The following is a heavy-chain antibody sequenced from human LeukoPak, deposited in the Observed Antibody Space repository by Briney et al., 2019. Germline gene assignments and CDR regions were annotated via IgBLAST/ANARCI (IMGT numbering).Heavy chain of an antibody. J-gene: IGHJ4*02. CDR2: INHSGST. D-gene: IGHD3-22*01. CDR3: ARAPYYYDSSGYCDY. V-gene: IGHV4-34*01. Sequence: PSETLSLTCAVYGGSFSGYYWSWIRQPPGKGLEWIGEINHSGSTNYNPSLKSRVTISVDTSKNQFSRKLSSVTAADTAVYYCARAPYYYDSSGYCDYWGQGTLVTVSS. CDR1: GGSFSGYY.